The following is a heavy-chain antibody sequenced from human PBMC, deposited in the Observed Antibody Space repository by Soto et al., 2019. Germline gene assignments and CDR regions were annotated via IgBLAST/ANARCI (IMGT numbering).Heavy chain of an antibody. CDR2: IYYSGNT. J-gene: IGHJ4*02. CDR3: ARVRCGSTSCRRIDY. V-gene: IGHV4-31*03. CDR1: GGSISSSGYY. D-gene: IGHD2-2*01. Sequence: QVQLQESGPGLVKPSQTLSLTCTVSGGSISSSGYYWSWIRQHPGTGLEWIGYIYYSGNTHYNPSLRSRVIMSLITSKNQFSLKLTSVSAADTAVYYCARVRCGSTSCRRIDYWGQGTLVTVSS.